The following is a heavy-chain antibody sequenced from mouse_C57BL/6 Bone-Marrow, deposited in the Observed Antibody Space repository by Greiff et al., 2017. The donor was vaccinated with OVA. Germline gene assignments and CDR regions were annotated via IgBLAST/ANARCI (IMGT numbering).Heavy chain of an antibody. J-gene: IGHJ1*03. CDR1: GFTFSDYG. CDR3: ARISYWYFDV. CDR2: ISSGSSTI. V-gene: IGHV5-17*01. Sequence: VQLQQSGGGLVKPGGSLKLSCAASGFTFSDYGMHWVRQAPEKGLEWVAYISSGSSTIYYADTVKGRFTISRDNAKNTLFLQMTSLRSEDTAMYYCARISYWYFDVWGTGTTVTVSS.